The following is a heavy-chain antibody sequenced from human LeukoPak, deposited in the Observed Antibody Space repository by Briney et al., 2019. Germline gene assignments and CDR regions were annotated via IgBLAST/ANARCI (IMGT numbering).Heavy chain of an antibody. J-gene: IGHJ4*02. V-gene: IGHV3-30*03. CDR3: ARDQGTVTASLEWWV. D-gene: IGHD1-1*01. Sequence: PGRSLRLSCAASGFTFSSYGMHWVRQAPGKGLEWVAVISYDGSNKYYADSVKGRFTISRDNSKNTLYLQMNSLRAEDTAVYYCARDQGTVTASLEWWVWGQGTLVTVSS. CDR2: ISYDGSNK. CDR1: GFTFSSYG.